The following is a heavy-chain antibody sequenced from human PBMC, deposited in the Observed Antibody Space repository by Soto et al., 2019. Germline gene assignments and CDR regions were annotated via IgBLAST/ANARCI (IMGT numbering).Heavy chain of an antibody. CDR3: AARNWNYEFDY. V-gene: IGHV3-30*03. J-gene: IGHJ4*02. CDR2: ISYDGSNK. Sequence: GGSLRLSCAASGFTFSSYGTHWVRQAPGKGLEWVAVISYDGSNKYYADSVKGRFTISRDNSKNTLYLQMNSLRAEDTAVYYCAARNWNYEFDYWGQGTLVTVSS. D-gene: IGHD1-7*01. CDR1: GFTFSSYG.